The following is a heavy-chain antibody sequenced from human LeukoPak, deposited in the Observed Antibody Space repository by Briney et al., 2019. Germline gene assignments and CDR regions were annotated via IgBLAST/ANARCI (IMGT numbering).Heavy chain of an antibody. D-gene: IGHD2-2*01. CDR1: SGSISTSNYY. V-gene: IGHV4-39*07. J-gene: IGHJ6*03. CDR2: IFYSGST. Sequence: PSETLSLTCTVSSGSISTSNYYWGWVRQPPGKALEWIGNIFYSGSTYYSPSLKSRVTISVDTSKNQFSLKLSSVTAADTAVYYCARGREGIVVVPAARYYYYMDVWGKGTTVTVSS. CDR3: ARGREGIVVVPAARYYYYMDV.